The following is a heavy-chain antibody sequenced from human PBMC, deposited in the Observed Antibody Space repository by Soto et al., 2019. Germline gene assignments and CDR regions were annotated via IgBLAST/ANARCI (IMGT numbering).Heavy chain of an antibody. Sequence: ASVKVSCKASGYTFTSYGISWVRQAPGQGLEWMGWISAYNGNTNYAQKLQGRVTMTTDTSTSTAYMELRSLRSDDTAVYYCARDGIAAAGTPIYYYYYYYMDVWGKGTTVTVSS. CDR2: ISAYNGNT. J-gene: IGHJ6*03. V-gene: IGHV1-18*01. CDR1: GYTFTSYG. D-gene: IGHD6-13*01. CDR3: ARDGIAAAGTPIYYYYYYYMDV.